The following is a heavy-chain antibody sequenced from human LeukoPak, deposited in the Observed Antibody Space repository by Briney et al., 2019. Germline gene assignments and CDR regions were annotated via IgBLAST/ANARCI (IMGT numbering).Heavy chain of an antibody. D-gene: IGHD4-17*01. V-gene: IGHV5-10-1*01. Sequence: GESLKISCRGSGYSSTTYWISWVRQMPGKGLEWMGRIDPSDSYTNYSPSFQGHVTISGDKSISTAYLQWSSLKASDTAMYYCARHTGDAFDIWGQGTMVTVSS. CDR1: GYSSTTYW. J-gene: IGHJ3*02. CDR2: IDPSDSYT. CDR3: ARHTGDAFDI.